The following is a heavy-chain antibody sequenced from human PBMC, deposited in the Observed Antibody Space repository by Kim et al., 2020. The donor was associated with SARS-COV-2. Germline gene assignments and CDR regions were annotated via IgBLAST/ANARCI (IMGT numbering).Heavy chain of an antibody. Sequence: GGSLRLSCAASGFTFSSYWMSWVRQAPGKGLEWVANIKQDGSEKYYVDSVKGRFTISRDNAKNSLYLQMNSLRAEDTAVYYCARDRLSGYLTTLDYYYYGMDVWGQGTTVTVSS. CDR1: GFTFSSYW. V-gene: IGHV3-7*01. J-gene: IGHJ6*02. CDR2: IKQDGSEK. CDR3: ARDRLSGYLTTLDYYYYGMDV. D-gene: IGHD5-12*01.